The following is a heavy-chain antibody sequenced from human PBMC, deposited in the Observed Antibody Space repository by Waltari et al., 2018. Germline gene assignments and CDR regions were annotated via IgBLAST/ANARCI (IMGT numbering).Heavy chain of an antibody. J-gene: IGHJ4*02. D-gene: IGHD3-22*01. CDR3: STPYTYYDTSGWHRMI. CDR2: SSWNSGSI. CDR1: GFTFDDYA. V-gene: IGHV3-9*01. Sequence: EVQLVESGGGLVQPGRSLRLSCAASGFTFDDYAMHWVRQAPGKGLEWGSGSSWNSGSIGYADSVKGRFTISRDNAKNSLYLQMNSLKTDDTAVYYCSTPYTYYDTSGWHRMIWGQGTLVTVSS.